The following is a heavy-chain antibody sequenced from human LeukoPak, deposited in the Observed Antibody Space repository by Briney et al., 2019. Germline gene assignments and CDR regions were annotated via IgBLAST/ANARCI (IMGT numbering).Heavy chain of an antibody. CDR2: INWNGGST. CDR1: GFTSDDYG. V-gene: IGHV3-20*04. D-gene: IGHD6-19*01. CDR3: ARSSSGWYTNWFDP. J-gene: IGHJ5*02. Sequence: GGSLRLSCAASGFTSDDYGMSWVRQAPGKGLEWVSGINWNGGSTGYADSVKGRFTISRDNAKNSLYLQMNSLRAEDTALYYCARSSSGWYTNWFDPWGQGTLVTVSS.